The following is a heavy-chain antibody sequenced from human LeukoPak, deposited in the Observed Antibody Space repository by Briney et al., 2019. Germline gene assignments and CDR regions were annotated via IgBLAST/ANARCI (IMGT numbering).Heavy chain of an antibody. J-gene: IGHJ4*02. CDR3: ARSISGSDVGTWQY. V-gene: IGHV4-59*08. CDR2: VYYSGSP. CDR1: GGSINKYY. Sequence: SETLSLTCTVSGGSINKYYWTWLRQPPGKGLEWIGSVYYSGSPDFNPSLKGRVTISADTSTNQFSLKLTSVTAADSAVYYCARSISGSDVGTWQYWGPGILVTVSS. D-gene: IGHD1-1*01.